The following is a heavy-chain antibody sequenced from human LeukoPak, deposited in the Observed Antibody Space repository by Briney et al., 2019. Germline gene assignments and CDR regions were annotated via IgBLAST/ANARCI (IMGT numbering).Heavy chain of an antibody. CDR2: IDPNSGGT. CDR1: GYTFTSYY. Sequence: GASVKVSCKASGYTFTSYYMHWVRQAPGQGLEWMGWIDPNSGGTNYAQKFQGRVTMTRDTSISTAYMELSRLRSDDTAVYYCARAQLERRPIDYWGQGTLVTVSS. V-gene: IGHV1-2*02. D-gene: IGHD1-1*01. CDR3: ARAQLERRPIDY. J-gene: IGHJ4*02.